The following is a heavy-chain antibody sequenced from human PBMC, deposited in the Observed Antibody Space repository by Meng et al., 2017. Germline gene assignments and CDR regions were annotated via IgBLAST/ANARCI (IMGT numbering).Heavy chain of an antibody. CDR2: ISSSSSYI. J-gene: IGHJ6*02. CDR3: ARVDILTGYYNYYYYGMDV. CDR1: GGSISSYY. D-gene: IGHD3-9*01. Sequence: ETLSLTCTVSGGSISSYYWSWVRQAPGKGLEWVSSISSSSSYIYYADSVKGRFTISRDNAKNSLYLQMNSLRAEDTAVYYCARVDILTGYYNYYYYGMDVWGQGTTVTVS. V-gene: IGHV3-21*01.